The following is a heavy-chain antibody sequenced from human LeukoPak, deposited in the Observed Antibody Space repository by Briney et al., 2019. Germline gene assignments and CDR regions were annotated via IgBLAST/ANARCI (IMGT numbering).Heavy chain of an antibody. J-gene: IGHJ4*02. CDR2: IWYDGSNK. Sequence: GGSLRLSCAASGFTFSSYGMHWVRQAPGKGLEWVAVIWYDGSNKYYADSVKGRFTISRDNSKNTLYLQMNSLRAEDTAVYYCARGSTYYYDSSGYQDYWGQGTLVTVSS. CDR3: ARGSTYYYDSSGYQDY. D-gene: IGHD3-22*01. V-gene: IGHV3-33*08. CDR1: GFTFSSYG.